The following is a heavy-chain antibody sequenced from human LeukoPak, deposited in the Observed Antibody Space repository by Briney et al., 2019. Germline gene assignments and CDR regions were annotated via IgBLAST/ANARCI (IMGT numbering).Heavy chain of an antibody. CDR3: ARSHPHDYGDYSAFDI. CDR2: IYTSRST. V-gene: IGHV4-4*07. CDR1: GGSISSYY. J-gene: IGHJ3*02. D-gene: IGHD4-17*01. Sequence: PSETLSLTCTVSGGSISSYYWSWIRQPAGKGLEWIGRIYTSRSTNYNPSLKSRVTMSVDTSKNQFSLKLSSVTAADTAVYYCARSHPHDYGDYSAFDIWGQGTMVTVSS.